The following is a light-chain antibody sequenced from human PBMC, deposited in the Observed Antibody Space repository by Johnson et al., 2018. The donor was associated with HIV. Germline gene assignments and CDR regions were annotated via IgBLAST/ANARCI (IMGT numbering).Light chain of an antibody. Sequence: QSVLTQSPSVSAAPGQKVTISCSGSYSNIGNNYASWYQQLPGTAPKLLIYKNDKRPSGIPDRFSGSKSGTSATLGITGLQTGDEADYYCGMWDTSLSAVGVFGTGTKVTVL. CDR2: KND. CDR1: YSNIGNNY. V-gene: IGLV1-51*02. CDR3: GMWDTSLSAVGV. J-gene: IGLJ1*01.